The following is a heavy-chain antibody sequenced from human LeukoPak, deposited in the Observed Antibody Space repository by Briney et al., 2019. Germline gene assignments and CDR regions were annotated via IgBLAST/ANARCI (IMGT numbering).Heavy chain of an antibody. CDR2: IIPIFDTA. CDR3: AVCGGDCYNYYYYGMDV. J-gene: IGHJ6*02. CDR1: GGTFSSYA. Sequence: ASVKVSCKASGGTFSSYAISWVRQAPGQGLEWMGGIIPIFDTANYAQKFQGRVTITADESTSTAYMELSSLRSEDTAVYYCAVCGGDCYNYYYYGMDVWGQGTTVTVSS. V-gene: IGHV1-69*13. D-gene: IGHD2-21*02.